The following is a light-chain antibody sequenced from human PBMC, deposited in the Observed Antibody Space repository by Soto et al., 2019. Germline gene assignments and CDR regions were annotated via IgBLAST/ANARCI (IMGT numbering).Light chain of an antibody. J-gene: IGLJ7*01. CDR1: SGNVTSGHY. CDR2: DIK. Sequence: QAVVTQQPSLTVSPGGTVTLTCGSSSGNVTSGHYPSWYQVKPGQAPRTLLYDIKNKPSWTPARFSGSPLGGKAALALSGAQHEEAADYYCLLAYSGPSIFGGGTQLTVL. V-gene: IGLV7-46*01. CDR3: LLAYSGPSI.